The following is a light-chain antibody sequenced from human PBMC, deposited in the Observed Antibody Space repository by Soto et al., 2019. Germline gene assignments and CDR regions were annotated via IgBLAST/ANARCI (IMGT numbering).Light chain of an antibody. CDR1: QSVFFRSTNKNY. CDR3: QQYYSTPPT. J-gene: IGKJ1*01. Sequence: DIVMTQSPDSLAVSLGERATINCKSSQSVFFRSTNKNYLAWYQQKPRQPPKLLIYRASTRESGVPDRFSGSGSGTDFTLTITSLQADDVAVYYCQQYYSTPPTFGQGTKVEIK. V-gene: IGKV4-1*01. CDR2: RAS.